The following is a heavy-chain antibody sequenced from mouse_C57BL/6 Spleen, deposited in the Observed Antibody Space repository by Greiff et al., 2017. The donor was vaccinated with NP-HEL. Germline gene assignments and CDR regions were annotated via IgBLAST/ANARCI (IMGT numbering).Heavy chain of an antibody. CDR3: ARKDPTTAEAMDY. J-gene: IGHJ4*01. CDR1: GYTFTSYW. CDR2: IHPNSGST. V-gene: IGHV1-64*01. Sequence: VQLQQPGAELVKPGASVKLSCKASGYTFTSYWMHWVKQRPGQGLEWIGMIHPNSGSTNYNEKFKSKATLTVDKSSSTAYMQLSSLTSEDSAVYYGARKDPTTAEAMDYGGQGTSVTVSS. D-gene: IGHD1-2*01.